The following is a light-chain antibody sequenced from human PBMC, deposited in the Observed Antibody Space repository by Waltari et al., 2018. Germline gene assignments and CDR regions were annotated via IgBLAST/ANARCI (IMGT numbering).Light chain of an antibody. Sequence: QSALTQPASVSGSPGQSISISCTGTSIDIGHYDYVSWYQQQPGKAPKMMFYDVSHRPSGVSSRVSGSKASNTASLIISGLQTEDEGDYYCSSYTGTNTRVIFGGGTKLTVL. J-gene: IGLJ2*01. CDR1: SIDIGHYDY. CDR3: SSYTGTNTRVI. V-gene: IGLV2-14*03. CDR2: DVS.